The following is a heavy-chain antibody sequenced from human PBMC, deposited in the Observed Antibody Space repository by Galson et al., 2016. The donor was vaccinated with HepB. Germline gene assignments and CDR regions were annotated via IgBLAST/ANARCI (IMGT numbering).Heavy chain of an antibody. V-gene: IGHV3-48*02. Sequence: SLRLSCAASGFTFSTYSMNWVRQAPGKGLEWVSYISSSSDSKYYADSVKGRFSTSRDNAKNSLYLQMNSLRDEDTAIYYCVSQGITWPLDVFDVWGQGTMVTVSS. CDR3: VSQGITWPLDVFDV. CDR1: GFTFSTYS. CDR2: ISSSSDSK. J-gene: IGHJ3*01.